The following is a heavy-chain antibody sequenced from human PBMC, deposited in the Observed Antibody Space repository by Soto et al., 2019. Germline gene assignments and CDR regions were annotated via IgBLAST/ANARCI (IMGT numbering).Heavy chain of an antibody. CDR3: AKRIFLGYFDY. Sequence: GGSLRLSCAASGFTFDDYAMHWVRQAPGKGLEWVSGISWNSGSIGYADSVKGRFTISRDNAKNSLYLQMNSLRAEDTALYYCAKRIFLGYFDYWGQGTLVTVSS. CDR2: ISWNSGSI. J-gene: IGHJ4*02. D-gene: IGHD3-3*01. V-gene: IGHV3-9*01. CDR1: GFTFDDYA.